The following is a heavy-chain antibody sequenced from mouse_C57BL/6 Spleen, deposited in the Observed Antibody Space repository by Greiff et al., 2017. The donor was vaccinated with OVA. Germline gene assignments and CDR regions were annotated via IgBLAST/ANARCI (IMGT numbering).Heavy chain of an antibody. CDR2: INPSRGYT. Sequence: HVPLQPSGAELARPGASVPLSFTASCSPFPSYTLHFLPPRPCQCLAWICYINPSRGYTKYNQKFKDKATLTADKSSSTAYMQLSSLTSEDSAVYYCARSYYGNYYYYAMDYWGQGTSVTVSS. CDR3: ARSYYGNYYYYAMDY. J-gene: IGHJ4*01. D-gene: IGHD2-1*01. V-gene: IGHV1-4*01. CDR1: CSPFPSYT.